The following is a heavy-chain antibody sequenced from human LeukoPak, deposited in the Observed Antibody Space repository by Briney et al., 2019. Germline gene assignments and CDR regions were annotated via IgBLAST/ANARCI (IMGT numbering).Heavy chain of an antibody. V-gene: IGHV4-61*02. Sequence: SETLSLTCTVSGGSISSSSYCWGWIRQPAGKGLEWIGRIYSSGTTSYNPSLRSRLTISLDTSKNQFSLKLTSVTAADTAVYYCARGRWIYGSGSYSFNWFDPWGQGTLVTVSS. D-gene: IGHD3-10*01. CDR3: ARGRWIYGSGSYSFNWFDP. CDR1: GGSISSSSYC. J-gene: IGHJ5*02. CDR2: IYSSGTT.